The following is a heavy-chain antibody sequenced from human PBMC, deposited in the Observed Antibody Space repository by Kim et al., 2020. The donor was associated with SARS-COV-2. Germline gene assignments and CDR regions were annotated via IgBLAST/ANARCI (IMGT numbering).Heavy chain of an antibody. CDR2: ISGSGGST. J-gene: IGHJ4*02. CDR3: AKVKGWLQRYYDSSGYYWGYFDY. D-gene: IGHD3-22*01. CDR1: GFTFSSYA. Sequence: GGSLRLSCAASGFTFSSYAMSWVRQAPGKGLEWVSAISGSGGSTYYADSVKGRFTISRDNSKNTLYLQMNSLRAEDTAVYYCAKVKGWLQRYYDSSGYYWGYFDYWGQGTLVTVSS. V-gene: IGHV3-23*01.